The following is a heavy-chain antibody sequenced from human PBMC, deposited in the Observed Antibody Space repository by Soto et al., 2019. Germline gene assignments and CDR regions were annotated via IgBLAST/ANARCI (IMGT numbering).Heavy chain of an antibody. CDR2: ISGSGGST. J-gene: IGHJ4*02. Sequence: EVQLLESGGGLVQPGVSLRLSCAASGFTFSSYAMSWVRQAPGKGLEWVSAISGSGGSTYYADSVKGRFTISRDNSKNTLYLQMNSLRAEYPAVYYCANDPAAGYYFDYWGQGTLVIFSS. D-gene: IGHD6-25*01. V-gene: IGHV3-23*01. CDR1: GFTFSSYA. CDR3: ANDPAAGYYFDY.